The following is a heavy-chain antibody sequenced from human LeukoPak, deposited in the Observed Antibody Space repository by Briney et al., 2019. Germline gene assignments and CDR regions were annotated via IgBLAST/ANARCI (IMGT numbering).Heavy chain of an antibody. CDR3: ARRSPITPNYFDY. Sequence: NLSQTLSLTFTVSGXSISSGGYYWSWVRQHPGKGLEWIGYIYYSGSTYYNPSLKSRVTISVDTSKNQFSLKLSSVTAADTAVYYCARRSPITPNYFDYWGQGTLVTVSS. CDR2: IYYSGST. J-gene: IGHJ4*02. CDR1: GXSISSGGYY. D-gene: IGHD1-14*01. V-gene: IGHV4-31*03.